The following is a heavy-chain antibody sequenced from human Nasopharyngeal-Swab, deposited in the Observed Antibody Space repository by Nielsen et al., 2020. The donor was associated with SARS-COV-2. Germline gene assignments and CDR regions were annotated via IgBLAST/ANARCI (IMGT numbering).Heavy chain of an antibody. Sequence: GESLKISCAASGFTFSNYGMHWGRQAPGKGLEWVAVIWYDGSNKYYADSVKGRFTISRDNSKNTVYLQMSSLRGEDTAVYYCAAAPSGDYGGYWGQGTLVTVSS. CDR1: GFTFSNYG. V-gene: IGHV3-33*01. D-gene: IGHD4-23*01. CDR3: AAAPSGDYGGY. CDR2: IWYDGSNK. J-gene: IGHJ4*02.